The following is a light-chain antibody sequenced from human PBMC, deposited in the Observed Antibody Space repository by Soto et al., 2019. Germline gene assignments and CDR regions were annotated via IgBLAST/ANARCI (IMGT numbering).Light chain of an antibody. J-gene: IGKJ4*01. CDR2: AAS. CDR3: QQRSNWLT. CDR1: QSVSSY. V-gene: IGKV3-11*01. Sequence: EIVLTQSPATLSLSAGESATLSCRASQSVSSYLAWYQQKPGQAPRLLIYAASNRATGIPARFSGSGSGTDFTLTISSLEPEDFAVYYCQQRSNWLTFGGGTKVEIK.